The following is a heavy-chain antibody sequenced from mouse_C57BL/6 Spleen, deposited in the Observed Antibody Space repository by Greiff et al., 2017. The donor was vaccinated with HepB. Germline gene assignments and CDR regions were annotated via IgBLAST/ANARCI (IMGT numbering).Heavy chain of an antibody. J-gene: IGHJ1*03. CDR1: GYTFTSYW. CDR3: ARFLLPRYFDV. V-gene: IGHV1-69*01. D-gene: IGHD1-1*01. Sequence: VQLQQPGAELVMPGASVKLSCKASGYTFTSYWMHWVKQRPGQGLEWIGEIDPSDSYTNYNQKFKGKSTLTVDKSSSTAYMQLSSLTSEDSAVYYCARFLLPRYFDVWGTGTTVTVSS. CDR2: IDPSDSYT.